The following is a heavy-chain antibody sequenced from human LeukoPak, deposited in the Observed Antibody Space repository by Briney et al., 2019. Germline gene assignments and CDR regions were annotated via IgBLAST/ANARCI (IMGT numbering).Heavy chain of an antibody. CDR2: ISYDGSNK. J-gene: IGHJ4*02. D-gene: IGHD3-10*01. CDR1: GFTFSSYG. Sequence: GGSLRLSCAASGFTFSSYGMHWVRQAPGKGLEWVAVISYDGSNKYYADSVKGRFTISRDNSKNTLYLQMNSLRAEDTAVYYCAKSFVEWADFDYWGQGTLVTVSS. CDR3: AKSFVEWADFDY. V-gene: IGHV3-30*18.